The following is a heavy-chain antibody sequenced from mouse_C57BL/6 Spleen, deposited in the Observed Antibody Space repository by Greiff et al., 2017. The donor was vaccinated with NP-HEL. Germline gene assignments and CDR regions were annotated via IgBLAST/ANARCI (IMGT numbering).Heavy chain of an antibody. Sequence: QVQLQQSGAELVKPGASVKLSCKASGYTFTEYTIHWVKQRSGQGLEWIGWFYPGSGSIKYNEKFKDKATLTADKSSSTAYMELSRLTSEYSAVYFCSRHEVPYYYGSSGDYAMDYWGQGTSVTVSS. CDR3: SRHEVPYYYGSSGDYAMDY. J-gene: IGHJ4*01. D-gene: IGHD1-1*01. V-gene: IGHV1-62-2*01. CDR1: GYTFTEYT. CDR2: FYPGSGSI.